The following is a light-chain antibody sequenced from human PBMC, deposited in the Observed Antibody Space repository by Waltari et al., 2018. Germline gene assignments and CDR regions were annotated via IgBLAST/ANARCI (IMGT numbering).Light chain of an antibody. J-gene: IGKJ3*01. CDR3: MQALQTPFT. CDR1: QSLLHSNGYNY. Sequence: DIVMTQSPLSLPVTPGEPASISCRSSQSLLHSNGYNYLDWYLQKPGQSPQLLIYLGSSRASVVPNRCSGSGSGTDITLKISRVEAEDVGVYYCMQALQTPFTFGPGTKVDIK. V-gene: IGKV2-28*01. CDR2: LGS.